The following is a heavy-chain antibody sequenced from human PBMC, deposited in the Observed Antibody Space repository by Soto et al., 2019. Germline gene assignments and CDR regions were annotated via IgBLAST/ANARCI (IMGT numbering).Heavy chain of an antibody. J-gene: IGHJ6*02. CDR3: ARFRSSEKHMDV. CDR2: IYYSGST. V-gene: IGHV4-59*01. D-gene: IGHD3-10*01. Sequence: SETLSLTCTVSGGSISSYYWSWIRQPPGKGLEWIGYIYYSGSTNYNPSLKSRVTISVDTSKNQFSLKLSSVTAADTAVYYCARFRSSEKHMDVWGQGITVTVSS. CDR1: GGSISSYY.